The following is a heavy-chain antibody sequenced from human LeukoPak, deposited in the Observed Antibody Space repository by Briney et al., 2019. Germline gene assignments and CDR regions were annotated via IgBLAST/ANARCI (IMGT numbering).Heavy chain of an antibody. V-gene: IGHV4-59*08. D-gene: IGHD3-22*01. Sequence: PETLSLTCTVSGGSISSYYWSWIRQPPGKGLEWIGYIYYSGSTNYNPSLKSRVTISVDTSKNQFSLKLSSVTAADTAVYYCARRDYYDSSGYLDAFDIWGQGTMVTVSS. J-gene: IGHJ3*02. CDR3: ARRDYYDSSGYLDAFDI. CDR2: IYYSGST. CDR1: GGSISSYY.